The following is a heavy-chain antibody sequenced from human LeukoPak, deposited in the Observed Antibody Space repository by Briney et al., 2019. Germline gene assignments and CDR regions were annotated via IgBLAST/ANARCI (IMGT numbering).Heavy chain of an antibody. CDR3: ASEGYSGYAVDY. CDR2: IKQDGSEK. CDR1: GIIITSYW. J-gene: IGHJ4*02. D-gene: IGHD5-12*01. V-gene: IGHV3-7*01. Sequence: PGGSLRLSCAASGIIITSYWMSWVRQAPGKGLEWVANIKQDGSEKYYVDSVKGRFTISRDNAKNSLYLQMNSLRAEDTAVYYCASEGYSGYAVDYWGQGTLVTVSS.